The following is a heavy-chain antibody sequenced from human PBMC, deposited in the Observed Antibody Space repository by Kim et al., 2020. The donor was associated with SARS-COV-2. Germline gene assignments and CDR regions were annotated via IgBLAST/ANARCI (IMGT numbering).Heavy chain of an antibody. Sequence: ASVKVSCKTSGYKFNRNSVHWVREAPGQRLEWMGWINAGNGYTQYSQKFQGRVTITRDTSASTSYMELSSLRSEDTAVYYCAKDETYGDNAFDIWGQGTMVTVSS. CDR1: GYKFNRNS. CDR3: AKDETYGDNAFDI. CDR2: INAGNGYT. V-gene: IGHV1-3*01. J-gene: IGHJ3*02. D-gene: IGHD4-17*01.